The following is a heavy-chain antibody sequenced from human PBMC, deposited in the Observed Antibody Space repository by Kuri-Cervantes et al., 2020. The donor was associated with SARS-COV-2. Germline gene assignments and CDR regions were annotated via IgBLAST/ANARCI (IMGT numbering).Heavy chain of an antibody. CDR3: ARVGFGDYEIDY. J-gene: IGHJ4*02. Sequence: ASVKVSCKASGYTFTGYYMHWVRQAPGQGPEWMGWINPNSGGTNYAQKFQGRVTMTRDTSINTAYMELSRLRSDDTAVYYCARVGFGDYEIDYWGQGTLVTVSS. CDR1: GYTFTGYY. V-gene: IGHV1-2*02. CDR2: INPNSGGT. D-gene: IGHD4-17*01.